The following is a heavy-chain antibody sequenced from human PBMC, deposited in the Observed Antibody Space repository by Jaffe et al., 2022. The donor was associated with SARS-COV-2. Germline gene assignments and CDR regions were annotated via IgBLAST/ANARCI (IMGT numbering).Heavy chain of an antibody. Sequence: QVQLVQSGAEVKKPGSSVKVSCKASGGTFSSYTISWVRQAPGQGLEWMGRIIPILGIANYAQKFQGRVTITADKSTSTAYMELSSLRSEDTAVYYCARDRGIAALYYYYGMDVWGQGTTVTVSS. CDR2: IIPILGIA. CDR1: GGTFSSYT. J-gene: IGHJ6*02. V-gene: IGHV1-69*08. D-gene: IGHD6-13*01. CDR3: ARDRGIAALYYYYGMDV.